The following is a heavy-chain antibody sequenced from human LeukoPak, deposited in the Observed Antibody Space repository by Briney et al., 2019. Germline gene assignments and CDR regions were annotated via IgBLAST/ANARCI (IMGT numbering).Heavy chain of an antibody. CDR1: GGSIINYH. D-gene: IGHD2-8*02. J-gene: IGHJ4*02. Sequence: SETLSLTCTVSGGSIINYHWSWIRQPAGKGLEWIGRIHSSGATDYSPSLKSRVTISLDKSKSHFSLKLSSVTAADTAIYYCAREDSAAYCTGTNCFGFDYWGQGTLVTVSS. CDR3: AREDSAAYCTGTNCFGFDY. CDR2: IHSSGAT. V-gene: IGHV4-4*07.